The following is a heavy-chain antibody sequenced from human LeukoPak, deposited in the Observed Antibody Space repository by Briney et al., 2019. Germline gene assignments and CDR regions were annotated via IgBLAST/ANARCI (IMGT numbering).Heavy chain of an antibody. Sequence: SETLSLTCTVSGGSISSYYWSWIRQPAGKGLEWIGRIYTSGSTNYNPSLKSRVTMSVDTSKNKFSLKLSSVTAADTAVYYCARVHSSGWYGAYYFDYWGQGTLVTVSS. J-gene: IGHJ4*02. D-gene: IGHD6-19*01. CDR2: IYTSGST. V-gene: IGHV4-4*07. CDR3: ARVHSSGWYGAYYFDY. CDR1: GGSISSYY.